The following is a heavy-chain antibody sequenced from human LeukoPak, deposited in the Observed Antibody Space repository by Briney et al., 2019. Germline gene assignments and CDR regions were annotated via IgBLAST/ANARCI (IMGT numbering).Heavy chain of an antibody. CDR1: GFTFSTYA. J-gene: IGHJ4*02. D-gene: IGHD6-13*01. CDR3: ARGAGSSWYFYFDY. CDR2: ISGSGGST. V-gene: IGHV3-23*01. Sequence: GGSLRLSCAASGFTFSTYAMSWVRQAPGKGLEWVSAISGSGGSTYYADSVKGRFTISRDNSKNTLYLQMNSLRVEDTAVYHCARGAGSSWYFYFDYWGQGTLVTVSS.